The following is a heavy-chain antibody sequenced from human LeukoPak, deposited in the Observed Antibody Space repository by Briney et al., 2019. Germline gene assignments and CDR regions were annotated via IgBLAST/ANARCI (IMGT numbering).Heavy chain of an antibody. V-gene: IGHV4-38-2*02. CDR3: ARGRRGMATIYDY. J-gene: IGHJ4*02. CDR2: IYHSGST. D-gene: IGHD5-24*01. CDR1: GYSISSGYY. Sequence: SETLSLTCTVSGYSISSGYYWGWIRQPPGKGLEWIGSIYHSGSTYYNPSLKSRVTISVDTSKNQFSLKLSSVTAADTAVYYCARGRRGMATIYDYWGQGTLVTASS.